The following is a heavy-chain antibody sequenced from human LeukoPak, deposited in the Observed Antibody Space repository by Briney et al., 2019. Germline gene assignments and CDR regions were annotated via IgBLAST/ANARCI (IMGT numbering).Heavy chain of an antibody. V-gene: IGHV1-2*02. Sequence: ASVEVSCKASGYTFTGYYMHWVRQAPGQGLEWMGWINPNSGGTNYAQKFQGRVTMTRDTSISTAYMELSRLRSDDTAVYYCARAGSYYDFWSGYYNDAFDIWGQGTMVTVSS. CDR1: GYTFTGYY. J-gene: IGHJ3*02. CDR2: INPNSGGT. CDR3: ARAGSYYDFWSGYYNDAFDI. D-gene: IGHD3-3*01.